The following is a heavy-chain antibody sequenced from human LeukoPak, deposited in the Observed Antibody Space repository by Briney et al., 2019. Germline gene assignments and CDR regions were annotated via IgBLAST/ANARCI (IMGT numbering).Heavy chain of an antibody. D-gene: IGHD2-2*01. V-gene: IGHV4-59*01. J-gene: IGHJ4*02. CDR1: GGYISTYY. CDR2: VYYSGST. CDR3: TRDKGPSADRTAFDF. Sequence: PSETLSLTCSVSGGYISTYYWSWIRQPPGRGLEWIGYVYYSGSTNYNPSLKSRVTMSVDTSKNQFSLQLRSVAPADTAVYYCTRDKGPSADRTAFDFWGQGTLVTVSS.